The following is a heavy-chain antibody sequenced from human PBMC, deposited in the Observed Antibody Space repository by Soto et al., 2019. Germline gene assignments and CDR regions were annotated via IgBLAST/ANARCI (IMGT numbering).Heavy chain of an antibody. CDR1: GFTFSDYA. D-gene: IGHD3-3*02. CDR2: VRARGEGT. CDR3: AKDIREFLPYYGLVV. Sequence: EVPLLESGRGLVQTGGCLRLSCSGSGFTFSDYAMNWFRLAPGKGLDWLSAVRARGEGTFYADSVKRRFTISRDNSMNTVYMQMNSLTAYDTAVYYCAKDIREFLPYYGLVVWVRGTTIKVSS. J-gene: IGHJ6*02. V-gene: IGHV3-23*01.